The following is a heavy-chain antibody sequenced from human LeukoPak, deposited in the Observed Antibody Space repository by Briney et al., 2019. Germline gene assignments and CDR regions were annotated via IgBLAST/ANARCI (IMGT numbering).Heavy chain of an antibody. D-gene: IGHD3-3*01. CDR1: GFTFSSYW. V-gene: IGHV3-74*01. Sequence: GGSLRFSCAASGFTFSSYWMHWVRQAPGKGLVWVSRINTDGSTTSYADSVKGRFTISRDNAKNTLYLQMNSLRAEDTVVYYCARDLEGGAFDIWGQGTMVTVSS. CDR3: ARDLEGGAFDI. CDR2: INTDGSTT. J-gene: IGHJ3*02.